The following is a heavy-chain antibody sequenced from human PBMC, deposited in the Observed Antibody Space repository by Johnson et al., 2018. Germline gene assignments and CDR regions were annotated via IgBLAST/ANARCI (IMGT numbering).Heavy chain of an antibody. CDR1: GFTFSSYG. Sequence: QVQLVESWGGVVQPGRSLRLSCAASGFTFSSYGMHWVRQAPGKGLEWVAVISYDGSNKYYADSVKGRFTNSRDNSKNMLHLQMKSLRAEDTAGYYCVKALIGGNGGFDIWGQGTMVTVSS. D-gene: IGHD4-23*01. CDR2: ISYDGSNK. V-gene: IGHV3-30*18. CDR3: VKALIGGNGGFDI. J-gene: IGHJ3*02.